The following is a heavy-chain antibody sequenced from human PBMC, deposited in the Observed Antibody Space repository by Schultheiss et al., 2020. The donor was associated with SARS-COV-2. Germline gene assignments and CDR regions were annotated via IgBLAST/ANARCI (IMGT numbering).Heavy chain of an antibody. D-gene: IGHD2-2*02. Sequence: GGSLRLSCAASGFTFDDYAMHWVRQAPGKGLEWVSGISWNSGSTYYADSVKGRFTISRDNSKNSLYLQMNSLRAEDTAVYYCARGGCSSTSCYTPYYYYGMDVWGQGTTVTVSS. CDR2: ISWNSGST. CDR3: ARGGCSSTSCYTPYYYYGMDV. CDR1: GFTFDDYA. J-gene: IGHJ6*02. V-gene: IGHV3-9*01.